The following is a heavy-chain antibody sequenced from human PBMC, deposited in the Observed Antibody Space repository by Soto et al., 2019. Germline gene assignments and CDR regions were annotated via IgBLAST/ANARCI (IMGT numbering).Heavy chain of an antibody. CDR1: GYTFTGYY. J-gene: IGHJ6*02. Sequence: GASVKVSCKASGYTFTGYYVHWVRQAPGQGLEWMGWINPNSGGTNYAQKFQGRVTMTRDTSISTAYMELSRLRSDDTAVYYCARDEYYGSGTASDYYYYYGMDVWGQGTTVTVSS. CDR3: ARDEYYGSGTASDYYYYYGMDV. CDR2: INPNSGGT. V-gene: IGHV1-2*02. D-gene: IGHD3-10*01.